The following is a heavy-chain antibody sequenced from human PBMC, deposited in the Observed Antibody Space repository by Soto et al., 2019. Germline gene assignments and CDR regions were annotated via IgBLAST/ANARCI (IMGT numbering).Heavy chain of an antibody. D-gene: IGHD6-13*01. Sequence: GGSLRLSCAASGFTFSSYGMHWVRQAPGKGLEWVAVISYDGSNKYYADSVKGRFTISRDNSKNTLYLQMNSLRAEDTAVYYCAKGGRSSSWYYFDYWGQGTLVT. CDR2: ISYDGSNK. V-gene: IGHV3-30*18. J-gene: IGHJ4*02. CDR3: AKGGRSSSWYYFDY. CDR1: GFTFSSYG.